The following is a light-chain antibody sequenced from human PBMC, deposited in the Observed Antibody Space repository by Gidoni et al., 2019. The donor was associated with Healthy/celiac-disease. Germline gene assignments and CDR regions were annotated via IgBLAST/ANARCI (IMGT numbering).Light chain of an antibody. CDR1: RSVLYSSNNKNY. Sequence: IVMTPSPDSLAVSLGERATINCKSSRSVLYSSNNKNYLAWYQQKPGQPPKLLIYWASTRESGVPDRFSGSGSGTDFTLTISSLQAEDVAVYYCQQYYSTRTFGQGTKVEIK. V-gene: IGKV4-1*01. CDR3: QQYYSTRT. CDR2: WAS. J-gene: IGKJ1*01.